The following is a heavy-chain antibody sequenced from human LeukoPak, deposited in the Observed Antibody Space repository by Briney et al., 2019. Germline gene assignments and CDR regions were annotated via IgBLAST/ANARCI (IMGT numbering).Heavy chain of an antibody. CDR2: INHSGRT. CDR1: GGSFSGYY. V-gene: IGHV4-34*01. D-gene: IGHD5-12*01. CDR3: ARAGDTSGYANY. Sequence: SETLSLTCAVYGGSFSGYYWSWICQPPGKGLEWIGEINHSGRTNYNPSLKSRVTISVDTSKNQFSLKLSSVTAADTAVYYCARAGDTSGYANYWGQGTLVTVSS. J-gene: IGHJ4*02.